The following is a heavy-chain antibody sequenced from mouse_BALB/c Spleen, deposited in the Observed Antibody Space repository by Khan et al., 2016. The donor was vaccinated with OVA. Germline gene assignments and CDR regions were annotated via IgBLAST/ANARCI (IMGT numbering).Heavy chain of an antibody. V-gene: IGHV1S137*01. CDR3: RRGGGGDRFAY. J-gene: IGHJ3*01. CDR2: VSTYYGDA. CDR1: GYTFTDFT. Sequence: VQLQQSGTELVRPGVSVKISCKGSGYTFTDFTMHWVKQSHAKSLEWIGVVSTYYGDATYKQKFKGKATMTVDKSSSTAYMELARLTSEDSAIXYGRRGGGGDRFAYWGQGTLVTVSA.